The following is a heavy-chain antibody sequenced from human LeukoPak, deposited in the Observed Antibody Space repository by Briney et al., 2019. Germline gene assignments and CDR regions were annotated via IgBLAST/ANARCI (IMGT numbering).Heavy chain of an antibody. CDR1: GFTFSSHS. CDR3: ARGGCSSTSCYYMDV. D-gene: IGHD2-2*01. J-gene: IGHJ6*03. V-gene: IGHV3-48*01. Sequence: GGSLRLSRAASGFTFSSHSMTWIRQAPGKGLEWVSYISGGSTTIYYADSVKGRFTISRDNAKNSLFLQMNSLRAEDTAVYYCARGGCSSTSCYYMDVWGEGTTVTVSS. CDR2: ISGGSTTI.